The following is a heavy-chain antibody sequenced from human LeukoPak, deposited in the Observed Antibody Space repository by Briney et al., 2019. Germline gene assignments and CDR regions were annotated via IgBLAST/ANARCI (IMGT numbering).Heavy chain of an antibody. CDR3: AAMTTVTLFDY. J-gene: IGHJ4*02. D-gene: IGHD4-17*01. CDR2: ISSSSSYI. CDR1: GFTFSSYS. Sequence: PGGSLRLSCAASGFTFSSYSMNWVRQAPGKGLEWVSSISSSSSYIYYADSVKGRFTISRDNAKNSLYLQMNGLRAGDTAVYYCAAMTTVTLFDYWGQGTLVTVSS. V-gene: IGHV3-21*01.